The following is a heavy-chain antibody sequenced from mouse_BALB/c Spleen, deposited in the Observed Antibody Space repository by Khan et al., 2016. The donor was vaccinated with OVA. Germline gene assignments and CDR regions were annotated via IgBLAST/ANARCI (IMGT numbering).Heavy chain of an antibody. Sequence: VQLKQSGPDLVKPGASMKISCKASGYSFTGYYMYWVKQSHGKSLEWIGRINPTSGGTSYNQKFKGKIILNGDKSSSTAYMELRSLTSEDAAVFYCAFDVYFSACFAYWGQGTLVTVSA. CDR2: INPTSGGT. J-gene: IGHJ3*01. CDR1: GYSFTGYY. CDR3: AFDVYFSACFAY. V-gene: IGHV1-18*01. D-gene: IGHD2-3*01.